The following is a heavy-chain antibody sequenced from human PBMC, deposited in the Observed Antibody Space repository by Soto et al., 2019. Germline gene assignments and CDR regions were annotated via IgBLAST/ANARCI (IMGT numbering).Heavy chain of an antibody. D-gene: IGHD6-19*01. V-gene: IGHV4-39*01. CDR3: ARTQHRSGWYEYYFDY. Sequence: QLQLQESGPGLVKPSETLSLTCTVSGGSISSSSYYWGWIRQPPGKGLEWIGSIYYSGSTYYNPSLKSRVTSSVAPSKNQFSLKLSSVTAADTAVYYCARTQHRSGWYEYYFDYWGQGTLVTVSS. J-gene: IGHJ4*02. CDR2: IYYSGST. CDR1: GGSISSSSYY.